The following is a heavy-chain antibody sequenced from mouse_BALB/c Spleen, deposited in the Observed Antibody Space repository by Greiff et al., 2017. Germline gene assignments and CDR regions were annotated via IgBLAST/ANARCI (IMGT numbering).Heavy chain of an antibody. CDR2: ISTYYGDA. CDR1: GYTFTDYA. CDR3: ARRGDGYLDY. J-gene: IGHJ2*01. V-gene: IGHV1S137*01. D-gene: IGHD2-3*01. Sequence: VQLQESGAELVRPGVSVKISCKGSGYTFTDYAMHWVKQSHAKSLEWIGVISTYYGDASYNQKFKGKATMTVEKSSSTAYMELARLTSEDSAIYYCARRGDGYLDYWGQGTTLTVSS.